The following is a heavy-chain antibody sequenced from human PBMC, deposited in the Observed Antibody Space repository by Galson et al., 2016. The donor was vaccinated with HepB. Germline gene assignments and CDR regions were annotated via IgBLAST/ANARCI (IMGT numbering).Heavy chain of an antibody. Sequence: SLRLSCAASGFTFTMYSMNWVRQAPGKGLEWVASISVGSDYVYYADSVKGRFTISRDNAKNSLYLQMDSLRAEDTAIYYCARDRCSTASCYVPTRGLYYYYGLDVWGQGTTVTVSS. J-gene: IGHJ6*02. V-gene: IGHV3-21*06. D-gene: IGHD2-2*01. CDR1: GFTFTMYS. CDR2: ISVGSDYV. CDR3: ARDRCSTASCYVPTRGLYYYYGLDV.